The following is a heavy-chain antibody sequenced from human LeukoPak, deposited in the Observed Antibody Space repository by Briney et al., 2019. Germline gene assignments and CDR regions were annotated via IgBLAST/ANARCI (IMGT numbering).Heavy chain of an antibody. CDR3: AKSPQHWYFDL. CDR1: CG. V-gene: IGHV3-48*01. CDR2: ISSSSSTI. Sequence: CGMNWVRQAPGKGLEWVSYISSSSSTIYYADSVKGRFTISRDNSKNTLYLQMNSLKPDDTAVYYCAKSPQHWYFDLWGRGTLVTVSS. J-gene: IGHJ2*01.